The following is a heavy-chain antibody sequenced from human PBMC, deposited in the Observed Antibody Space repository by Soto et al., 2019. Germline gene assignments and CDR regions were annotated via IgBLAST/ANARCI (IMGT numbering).Heavy chain of an antibody. Sequence: EVQLVESGGGLVQPGRSLRLSCGASGFTFDHYAMHWVRQAPGKGLEWVSSISWNSGNIGYADSVKGRFIISRDNAKNSLYLQMNRLRPEDTALYYCAKGSSTTNFSYFDYWGQGNLVNVSS. CDR2: ISWNSGNI. V-gene: IGHV3-9*01. CDR3: AKGSSTTNFSYFDY. CDR1: GFTFDHYA. J-gene: IGHJ4*02. D-gene: IGHD2-2*01.